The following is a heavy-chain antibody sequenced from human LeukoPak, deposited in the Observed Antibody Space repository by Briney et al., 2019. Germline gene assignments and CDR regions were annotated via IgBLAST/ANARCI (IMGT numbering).Heavy chain of an antibody. CDR3: ARDLNNEWELPHFDY. CDR1: GGTFSSYA. Sequence: SVKVSCKASGGTFSSYAISWVRQAPGQGLEWMGGIIPIFGTANYAQKFQGRVTITADESTSTAYMELSSLRSEDTAVYYCARDLNNEWELPHFDYWGQGTLVTVSS. J-gene: IGHJ4*02. V-gene: IGHV1-69*13. D-gene: IGHD1-26*01. CDR2: IIPIFGTA.